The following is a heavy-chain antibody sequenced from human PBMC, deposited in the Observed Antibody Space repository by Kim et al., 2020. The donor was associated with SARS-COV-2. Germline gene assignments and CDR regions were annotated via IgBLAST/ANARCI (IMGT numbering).Heavy chain of an antibody. V-gene: IGHV3-23*01. CDR3: VKGVNAGE. Sequence: GGSLRLSCAASGFPFSSAPMSWVRQAPGKGLEWVSSVTGSGGGTYYADPVKGRFTISRDNSKNMLYLQMNSLRVGDMAVYHCVKGVNAGEWGQGTLVTVSS. J-gene: IGHJ4*02. D-gene: IGHD4-17*01. CDR1: GFPFSSAP. CDR2: VTGSGGGT.